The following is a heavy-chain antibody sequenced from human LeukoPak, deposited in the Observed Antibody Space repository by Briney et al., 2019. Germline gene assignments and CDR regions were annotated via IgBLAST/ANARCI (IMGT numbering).Heavy chain of an antibody. D-gene: IGHD2-21*01. J-gene: IGHJ4*02. Sequence: ASVKVSCKASGYTFTSYAMNWVRQAPGQGLEWMGWISAYNGNTNYAQKLQGRVTMTTDTSTSTAYMELRSLRSDDTAVYYCARLDIVVVIADRWGQGTLVTVSS. V-gene: IGHV1-18*01. CDR1: GYTFTSYA. CDR3: ARLDIVVVIADR. CDR2: ISAYNGNT.